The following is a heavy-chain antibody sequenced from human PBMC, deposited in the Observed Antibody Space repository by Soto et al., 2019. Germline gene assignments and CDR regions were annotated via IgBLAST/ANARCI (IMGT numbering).Heavy chain of an antibody. D-gene: IGHD3-22*01. V-gene: IGHV1-46*01. CDR1: GYTFTTYY. J-gene: IGHJ4*02. Sequence: QVHLVQSGAEVREPGASVMVSCKTSGYTFTTYYIHWVRQAPGQGLEWMAIMSPSGGSPAYAQKFQGRLTVTRDTSTSTVYMQLSSLRSDDTAVYYCAREGGTMTPRTNPGWHYWGQGTLVTVSS. CDR2: MSPSGGSP. CDR3: AREGGTMTPRTNPGWHY.